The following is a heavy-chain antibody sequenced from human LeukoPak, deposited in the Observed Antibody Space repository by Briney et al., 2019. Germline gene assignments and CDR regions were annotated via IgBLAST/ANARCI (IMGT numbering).Heavy chain of an antibody. J-gene: IGHJ6*03. CDR1: GDTFTSYY. V-gene: IGHV1-46*01. CDR2: ITPNIGST. CDR3: ARTEYHYYYMDV. Sequence: ASVKVSCKASGDTFTSYYIHWMRQAPGQGLEWLGMITPNIGSTTYAQKFQGRITMTSDESTSTVYMDLSSLRFEDTAVYFCARTEYHYYYMDVWGKGTTVTVSS.